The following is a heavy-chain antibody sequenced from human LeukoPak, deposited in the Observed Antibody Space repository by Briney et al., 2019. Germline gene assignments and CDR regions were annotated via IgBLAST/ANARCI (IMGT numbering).Heavy chain of an antibody. CDR1: GGIFTSYA. CDR3: ARKLRLGGNWFDP. J-gene: IGHJ5*02. V-gene: IGHV1-69*13. CDR2: IIPISGTT. D-gene: IGHD1-26*01. Sequence: ASVKVSCKTSGGIFTSYAITWVRQAPGQGLEWMGKIIPISGTTNYAQKFQGRVTFTADESTSTAYMELSSLRSEDTALYYCARKLRLGGNWFDPWGQGTLVTVSS.